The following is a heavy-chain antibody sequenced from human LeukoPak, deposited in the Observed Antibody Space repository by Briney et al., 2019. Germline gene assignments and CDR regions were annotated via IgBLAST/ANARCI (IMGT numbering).Heavy chain of an antibody. CDR2: IYYSGST. V-gene: IGHV4-31*03. J-gene: IGHJ4*02. CDR1: GVSISSGGYY. Sequence: PSETLSLTCTVSGVSISSGGYYWSWIRQHPGKGLGWIGYIYYSGSTYYNPSLKSRVTISVDTSKNQFSLKLSSVTAADTAVYYCARGGYYDSSGYTSYYFDYWGQGTLVTVSS. CDR3: ARGGYYDSSGYTSYYFDY. D-gene: IGHD3-22*01.